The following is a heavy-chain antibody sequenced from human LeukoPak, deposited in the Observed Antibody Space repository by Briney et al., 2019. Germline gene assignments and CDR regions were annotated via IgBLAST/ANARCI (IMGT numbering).Heavy chain of an antibody. J-gene: IGHJ4*02. CDR1: GGSISSGGYY. CDR3: ARDSYDFHY. D-gene: IGHD5-12*01. CDR2: IYHSGST. Sequence: SETLSLTCTVSGGSISSGGYYWSWIRQPPGKGLEWIGYIYHSGSTYYNPSLKSRVTISVDRSKNQFSLKLSSVTAADTAVYYCARDSYDFHYWGQGTLVTVSS. V-gene: IGHV4-30-2*01.